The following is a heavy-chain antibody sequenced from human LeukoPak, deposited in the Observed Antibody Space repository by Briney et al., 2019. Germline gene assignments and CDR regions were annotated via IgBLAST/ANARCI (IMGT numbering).Heavy chain of an antibody. V-gene: IGHV3-30*04. CDR3: ARDQTGFCSGSSCLGSTFDY. CDR2: ISYDGSNK. D-gene: IGHD2-15*01. J-gene: IGHJ4*02. CDR1: GFILSDYN. Sequence: GRSLRLSCAASGFILSDYNMHWVRQAPGKGLEWVAVISYDGSNKYYADSVKGRFTISRDNSKNTLYLQMNSLRAEDTAVYYCARDQTGFCSGSSCLGSTFDYWGQGTLVTVSS.